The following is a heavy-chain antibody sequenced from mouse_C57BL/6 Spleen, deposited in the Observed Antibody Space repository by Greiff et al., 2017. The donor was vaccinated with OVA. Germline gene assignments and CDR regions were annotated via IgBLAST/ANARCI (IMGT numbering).Heavy chain of an antibody. CDR2: IYPGSGNT. CDR1: GYTFTDYY. J-gene: IGHJ2*01. Sequence: QVQLQQSGAELVRPGASVKLSCKASGYTFTDYYINWVKQRPGQGLEWIARIYPGSGNTYYNEKFKGKATLTAEKSSSTAYMQLSSLTSEDSAVYFCARTASYGNYEYWGQGTTLTASS. CDR3: ARTASYGNYEY. D-gene: IGHD2-1*01. V-gene: IGHV1-76*01.